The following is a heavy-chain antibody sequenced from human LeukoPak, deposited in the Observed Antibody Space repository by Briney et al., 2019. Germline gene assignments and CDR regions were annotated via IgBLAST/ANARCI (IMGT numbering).Heavy chain of an antibody. Sequence: GGSLRLSCAASGFTLSSYAMSWVRQAPGKGLVWVSRINSDGSSTSYADSVKGRFTISRDNAKNTLYLQMNSLRAEDTAVYYCARDSPPEGWFGMDVWGQGTTVTVSS. CDR1: GFTLSSYA. D-gene: IGHD2-15*01. J-gene: IGHJ6*02. CDR3: ARDSPPEGWFGMDV. V-gene: IGHV3-74*01. CDR2: INSDGSST.